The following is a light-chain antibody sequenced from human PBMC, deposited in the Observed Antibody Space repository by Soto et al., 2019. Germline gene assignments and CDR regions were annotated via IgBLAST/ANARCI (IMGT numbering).Light chain of an antibody. Sequence: QSALTQPPSASGSPGQSVAISCTGTSIDVGGYNYVSWYQQHPGKAPKLMIYEVNKRPSGVPDRSSGSKSGNTASLTVSGLQAEDEADYYCCLYIGATTYVFGTGTKVTVL. CDR3: CLYIGATTYV. CDR2: EVN. CDR1: SIDVGGYNY. J-gene: IGLJ1*01. V-gene: IGLV2-8*01.